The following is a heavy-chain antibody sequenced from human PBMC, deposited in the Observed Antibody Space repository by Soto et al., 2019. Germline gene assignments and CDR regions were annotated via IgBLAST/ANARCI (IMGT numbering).Heavy chain of an antibody. J-gene: IGHJ4*02. CDR3: ARDQGYYDSSGYSPFDY. CDR2: IWYDGSNK. CDR1: GFTFSSYG. D-gene: IGHD3-22*01. Sequence: QVQLVESGGGVVQPGRFLRLSCAASGFTFSSYGMHWVRQAPGKGLEWVAVIWYDGSNKYYADSVKGRFTISRDNSKNTLYLQMNSLRAEDTAVYYCARDQGYYDSSGYSPFDYWGQGTLVTVSS. V-gene: IGHV3-33*01.